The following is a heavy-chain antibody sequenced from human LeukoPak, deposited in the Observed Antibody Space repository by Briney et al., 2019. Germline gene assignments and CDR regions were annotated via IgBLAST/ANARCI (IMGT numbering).Heavy chain of an antibody. D-gene: IGHD6-25*01. J-gene: IGHJ4*02. Sequence: GGSLRLSCAASGFNVGSDYMNWVRQAPGKGLEWVSVLFSGGNRYYADSVKGRFTISRDDSRNILYLQMNSLRPEDTAVYYCARRATAVPGDYWGQGTLVTVSS. V-gene: IGHV3-66*02. CDR3: ARRATAVPGDY. CDR2: LFSGGNR. CDR1: GFNVGSDY.